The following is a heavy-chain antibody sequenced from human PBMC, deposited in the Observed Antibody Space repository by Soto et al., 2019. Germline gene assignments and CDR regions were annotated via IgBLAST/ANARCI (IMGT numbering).Heavy chain of an antibody. CDR3: ARDRGNMVAIFHHYYGMDV. V-gene: IGHV1-2*02. J-gene: IGHJ6*02. CDR1: GYTFTGQY. D-gene: IGHD3-3*02. Sequence: GGSVKVSCKASGYTFTGQYMHWVRQAPGQGLEWMGWINPDSGDTKYAQKFQGRVTMTRDTSISTVYMELSRLKSDDTAVYYCARDRGNMVAIFHHYYGMDVWGQGTTVTVSS. CDR2: INPDSGDT.